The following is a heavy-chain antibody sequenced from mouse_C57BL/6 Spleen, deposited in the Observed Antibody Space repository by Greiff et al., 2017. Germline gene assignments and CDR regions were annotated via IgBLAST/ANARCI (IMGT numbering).Heavy chain of an antibody. J-gene: IGHJ3*01. V-gene: IGHV5-9*01. CDR1: GFTFSSYT. CDR3: AREARQLRDPFAY. CDR2: ISGGGGNT. Sequence: EVQLVESGGGLVKPGGSLKLSCAASGFTFSSYTMSWVRQTPEKRLEWVATISGGGGNTYYPDSVKGRFTISRDNAKNTLYLQMSSLRSEDTALYYCAREARQLRDPFAYWGQGTLVTVSA. D-gene: IGHD3-2*02.